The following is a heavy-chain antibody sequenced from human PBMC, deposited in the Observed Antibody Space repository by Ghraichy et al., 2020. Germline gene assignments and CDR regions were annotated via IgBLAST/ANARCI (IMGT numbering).Heavy chain of an antibody. Sequence: SETLSLTCTVSGGSISSSSYYWGWIRQPPGKGLDWIGSIYYSGSTYYTPSLKSRVTISVDTSKNQFSLKLSSVTAADTAVYSCARIPYSSGWLIDYWGQGTLVTVSS. CDR3: ARIPYSSGWLIDY. V-gene: IGHV4-39*07. CDR2: IYYSGST. D-gene: IGHD6-19*01. CDR1: GGSISSSSYY. J-gene: IGHJ4*02.